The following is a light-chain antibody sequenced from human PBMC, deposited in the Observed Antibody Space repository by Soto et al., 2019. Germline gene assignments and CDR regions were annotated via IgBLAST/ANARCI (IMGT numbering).Light chain of an antibody. Sequence: SSLTPPASVSGSPRQAITISCTGTSSDVGGYDYFSWYQQHPGKAPKLLIHEVSDRPLGVSHRFSGYNSGNTASLTTSPLQAEDEAYSYSSSYTSSSTLPYVFGTGTQVIVL. CDR1: SSDVGGYDY. CDR2: EVS. J-gene: IGLJ1*01. V-gene: IGLV2-14*01. CDR3: SSYTSSSTLPYV.